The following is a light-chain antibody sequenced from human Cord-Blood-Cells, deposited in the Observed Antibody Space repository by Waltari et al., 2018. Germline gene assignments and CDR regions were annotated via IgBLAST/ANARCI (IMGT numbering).Light chain of an antibody. V-gene: IGLV2-14*01. J-gene: IGLJ2*01. Sequence: QSALTQPASVSGSPGQSTTISCTGTSSDVGGYNYVSWYQQHPGKAPKLMIYDVSNRPSGVSSRCSGSKSRNTASLTISGLQAEDEAEYYCSSYTSSSTLVFGGGTKLAVL. CDR2: DVS. CDR3: SSYTSSSTLV. CDR1: SSDVGGYNY.